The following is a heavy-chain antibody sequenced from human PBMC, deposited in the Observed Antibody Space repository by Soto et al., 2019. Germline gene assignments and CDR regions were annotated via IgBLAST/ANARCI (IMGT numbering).Heavy chain of an antibody. CDR3: SRSSDSGRYSDSFDI. D-gene: IGHD1-26*01. CDR2: MNPNSGNT. Sequence: QVQLVQSGAEVKKPGASVKVSCKASGYTVTSYDINWVRQAPGQGLEWMGWMNPNSGNTGYAQKVQGRVTMTRNTSTSTAYMQLSSLRSEDTAVYYCSRSSDSGRYSDSFDIWGQGTMVTVSS. CDR1: GYTVTSYD. V-gene: IGHV1-8*01. J-gene: IGHJ3*02.